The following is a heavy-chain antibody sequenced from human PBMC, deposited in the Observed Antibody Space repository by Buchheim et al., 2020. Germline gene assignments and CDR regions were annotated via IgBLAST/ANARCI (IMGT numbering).Heavy chain of an antibody. V-gene: IGHV2-5*02. D-gene: IGHD3-22*01. CDR1: GFSLSTSGVG. J-gene: IGHJ4*02. Sequence: QITLKESGPTLVKPTQTLTLTCTFSGFSLSTSGVGVGWIRQPPGKALEWLALIYWDDDKRYSPSLKSRLTITKDTSKNQVGLTMTNMDPVDTATYYCAHSSRGSRAVAGSYYYDSSGYLDYWGQGTL. CDR3: AHSSRGSRAVAGSYYYDSSGYLDY. CDR2: IYWDDDK.